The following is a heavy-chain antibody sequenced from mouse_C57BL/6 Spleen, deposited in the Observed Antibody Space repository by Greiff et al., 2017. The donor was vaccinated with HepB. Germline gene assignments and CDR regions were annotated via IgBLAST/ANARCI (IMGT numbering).Heavy chain of an antibody. V-gene: IGHV1-82*01. D-gene: IGHD1-1*01. J-gene: IGHJ1*03. Sequence: VKLVESGPELVKPGASVKISCKASGYAFSSSWMNWVKQRPGKGLEWIGRIYPGDGDTNYNGKFKGKATLTADKSSSTAYMQLSSLTSEDSAVYFCARSPDYYGSSYEWYFDVWGTGTTVTVSS. CDR2: IYPGDGDT. CDR3: ARSPDYYGSSYEWYFDV. CDR1: GYAFSSSW.